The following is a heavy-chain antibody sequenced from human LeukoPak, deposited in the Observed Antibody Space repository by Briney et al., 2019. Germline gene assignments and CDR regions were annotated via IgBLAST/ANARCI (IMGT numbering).Heavy chain of an antibody. CDR3: AREAYCSSTSCYVYYYYGMDV. D-gene: IGHD2-2*01. CDR1: GGTFSSYA. CDR2: IIPIFGTA. Sequence: SVKVSCKASGGTFSSYAISWVRQAPGQGLEWMGGIIPIFGTANYAQKFQGRVTITADESTSTAYMELSSLRSEDTAVYYCAREAYCSSTSCYVYYYYGMDVWGQGTTVTVSS. V-gene: IGHV1-69*13. J-gene: IGHJ6*02.